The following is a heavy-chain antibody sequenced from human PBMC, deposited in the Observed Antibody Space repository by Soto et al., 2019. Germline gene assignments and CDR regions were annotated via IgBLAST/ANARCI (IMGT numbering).Heavy chain of an antibody. CDR2: ISAYNGNT. CDR1: GYTFTSYG. CDR3: ARYGSDFLPRLRYFDWLQAAEFHC. Sequence: QVQLVQSGAEVKKPGASVKVSCKASGYTFTSYGSSWVRQAPGQGLEWMGWISAYNGNTNYAQKLQGRVTMTTDTSTRTAYMGLRSLRSDDTRVYCCARYGSDFLPRLRYFDWLQAAEFHCWGQGNLVPASS. D-gene: IGHD3-9*01. J-gene: IGHJ4*02. V-gene: IGHV1-18*01.